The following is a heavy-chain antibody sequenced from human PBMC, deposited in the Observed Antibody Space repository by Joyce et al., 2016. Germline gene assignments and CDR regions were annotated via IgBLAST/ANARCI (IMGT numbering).Heavy chain of an antibody. CDR1: GFTVSSKN. V-gene: IGHV3-53*04. Sequence: EVQLVESGGGLVQPGGSLRLSCVGSGFTVSSKNMSWVRQAPGKGLEWVSVIYPGGTTYYADSVKGRFTMSTHNSENTVYLQMNTLRGEDTAVYYCARAQEFDYWGQGTLVTVSS. CDR3: ARAQEFDY. CDR2: IYPGGTT. J-gene: IGHJ4*02.